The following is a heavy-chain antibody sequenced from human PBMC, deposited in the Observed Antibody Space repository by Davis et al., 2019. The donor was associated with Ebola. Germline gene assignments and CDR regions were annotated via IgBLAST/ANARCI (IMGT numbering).Heavy chain of an antibody. D-gene: IGHD3-22*01. CDR2: INPNGGST. Sequence: SVKVSCKASGYTFTSYYMHWVRQAPGQGLEWMGIINPNGGSTSYAQKFQGRVTMTRDTSTSTVYMELSSLRSEDTAVYYCASPINGSSGYFTWGYYYYGMDVWGKGTTVTVSS. V-gene: IGHV1-46*01. CDR1: GYTFTSYY. CDR3: ASPINGSSGYFTWGYYYYGMDV. J-gene: IGHJ6*04.